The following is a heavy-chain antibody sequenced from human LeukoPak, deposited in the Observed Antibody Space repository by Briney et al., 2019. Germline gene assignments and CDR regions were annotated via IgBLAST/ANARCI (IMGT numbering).Heavy chain of an antibody. V-gene: IGHV3-30*03. CDR3: ARERSITNIIDY. Sequence: GGSLRLSCAASGFTFSSYGMHWVRQAPGKGLEWVAVISYDGSNKYYADSVKGRFTISRDNSKNTLSLQMNSLRAEDTAVYYCARERSITNIIDYWGQGTLVTVSS. D-gene: IGHD1-14*01. CDR2: ISYDGSNK. CDR1: GFTFSSYG. J-gene: IGHJ4*02.